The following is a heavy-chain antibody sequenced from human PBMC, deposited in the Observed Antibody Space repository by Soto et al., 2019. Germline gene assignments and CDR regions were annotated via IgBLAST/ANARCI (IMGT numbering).Heavy chain of an antibody. D-gene: IGHD4-17*01. V-gene: IGHV4-34*01. Sequence: SETLSLTCAVYGGSFSGYYWSWIRQPPGKGLEWIGEINHSGSTNYNPSLKSRVTISVDTSKNQFSLKLSSVTAADTAVYYCARVRKTGDYSLFDYWGQGTLVTVSS. CDR2: INHSGST. CDR3: ARVRKTGDYSLFDY. CDR1: GGSFSGYY. J-gene: IGHJ4*02.